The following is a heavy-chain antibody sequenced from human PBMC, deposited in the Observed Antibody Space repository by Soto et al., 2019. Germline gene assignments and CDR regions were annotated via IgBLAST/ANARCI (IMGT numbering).Heavy chain of an antibody. CDR3: TRPGIAPIYYYYGMDV. D-gene: IGHD6-13*01. V-gene: IGHV3-49*03. J-gene: IGHJ6*02. Sequence: LRLSCTASGFTFGDYAMSWFRQAPGKGLEWVGFIRSKAYGGTTEYAASVKGRFTISRDDSKSIAYLQMNSLKTEDTAVYYCTRPGIAPIYYYYGMDVWGQGTTVTVSS. CDR2: IRSKAYGGTT. CDR1: GFTFGDYA.